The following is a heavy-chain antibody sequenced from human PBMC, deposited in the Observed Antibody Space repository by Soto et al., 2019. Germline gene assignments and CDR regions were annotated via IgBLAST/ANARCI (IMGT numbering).Heavy chain of an antibody. CDR2: TYYRSKWYN. V-gene: IGHV6-1*01. CDR3: ARDIAVAGGGLAYYFDY. J-gene: IGHJ4*02. CDR1: GDSVSSNSAA. Sequence: SQTLSLTCVISGDSVSSNSAAWNWIRQSPSRGLEWLGRTYYRSKWYNDYAVSVKSRITINPDTSKNQFSLQLNSVTPEDTAVYYCARDIAVAGGGLAYYFDYWGQGTLVTVSS. D-gene: IGHD6-19*01.